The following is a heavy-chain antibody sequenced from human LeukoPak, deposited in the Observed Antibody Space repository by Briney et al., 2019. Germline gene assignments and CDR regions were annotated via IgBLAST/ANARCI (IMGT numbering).Heavy chain of an antibody. Sequence: GGSLRLSCAASGFTVSSNYMSWVRQAPGKGLEWVSLIYAGGSTYYADAVKGRFTISRHNSKNTLHLQMNSLRVEDTAVYYCARGGRIVGATAAFDIWGQGTMVTVSS. D-gene: IGHD1-26*01. V-gene: IGHV3-53*04. CDR1: GFTVSSNY. J-gene: IGHJ3*02. CDR2: IYAGGST. CDR3: ARGGRIVGATAAFDI.